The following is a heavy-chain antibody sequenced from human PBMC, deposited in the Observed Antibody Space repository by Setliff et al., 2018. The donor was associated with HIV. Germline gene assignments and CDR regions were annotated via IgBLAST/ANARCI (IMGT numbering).Heavy chain of an antibody. J-gene: IGHJ4*02. Sequence: SVKVSCKASGGTFSNYAINWVRQAPGQGLEWMGGIIPIFDTTHYAQKFQGRVTMTRDTSTSTVYMELSSLRSEDTAVYYCARDRVAGNIDYWGQGTLVTVSS. CDR3: ARDRVAGNIDY. CDR1: GGTFSNYA. D-gene: IGHD6-19*01. CDR2: IIPIFDTT. V-gene: IGHV1-69*05.